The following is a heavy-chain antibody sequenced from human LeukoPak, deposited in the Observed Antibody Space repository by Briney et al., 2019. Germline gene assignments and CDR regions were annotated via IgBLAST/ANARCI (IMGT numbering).Heavy chain of an antibody. CDR3: ARQVGVDDAFDI. CDR1: RFIFNSYS. V-gene: IGHV3-21*01. Sequence: PGGSLRLSCAASRFIFNSYSMNWVRQAPGKGLEWVSSISSSSSYIFYADSVKGRFTISRDNAKNSLYLQMNSLRAEDTAVYYCARQVGVDDAFDIWGQGTMVTISS. D-gene: IGHD1-26*01. CDR2: ISSSSSYI. J-gene: IGHJ3*02.